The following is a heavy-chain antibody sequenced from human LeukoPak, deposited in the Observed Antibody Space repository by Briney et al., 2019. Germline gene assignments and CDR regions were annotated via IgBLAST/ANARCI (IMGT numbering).Heavy chain of an antibody. Sequence: KGEESLKISCKVSGYSFTSYCIGWVRQMPGKGLEWMGIIYPGDSGPTYSPSFQGQVTISVDKSINTAYLQWSSLQASDTAMYYCGMSGDRVPLQDDVFDVWGQGTMVTVST. CDR2: IYPGDSGP. D-gene: IGHD1-26*01. CDR3: GMSGDRVPLQDDVFDV. V-gene: IGHV5-51*01. J-gene: IGHJ3*01. CDR1: GYSFTSYC.